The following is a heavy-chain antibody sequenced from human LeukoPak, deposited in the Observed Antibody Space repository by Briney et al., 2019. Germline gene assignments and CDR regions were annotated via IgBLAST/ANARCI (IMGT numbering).Heavy chain of an antibody. CDR3: ARRVTGRGTFYFDY. CDR1: GGSISSGGYY. D-gene: IGHD3-16*01. V-gene: IGHV4-61*08. J-gene: IGHJ4*02. CDR2: IYYTGNT. Sequence: KPSETLSLTCTVSGGSISSGGYYWTWIRQPPGKELEWIGYIYYTGNTNYNPALKSRVTISLDTSRNQFSLKLSSVTAADTAVYYCARRVTGRGTFYFDYWGQGSLITVSS.